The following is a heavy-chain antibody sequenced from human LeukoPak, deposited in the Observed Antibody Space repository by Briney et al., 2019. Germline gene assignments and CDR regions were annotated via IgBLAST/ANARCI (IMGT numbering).Heavy chain of an antibody. Sequence: PSETLSLTCAVYGGSFSGYYWSWIRQAPGKGLEWVSYISSSSSYTNYADSVKGRFTISRDNAKNSLYLQRNSLRAKDTAVYYCARSEIYYDILTGIDYWGQGTLVTVSS. D-gene: IGHD3-9*01. CDR2: ISSSSSYT. V-gene: IGHV3-11*03. CDR3: ARSEIYYDILTGIDY. J-gene: IGHJ4*02. CDR1: GGSFSGYY.